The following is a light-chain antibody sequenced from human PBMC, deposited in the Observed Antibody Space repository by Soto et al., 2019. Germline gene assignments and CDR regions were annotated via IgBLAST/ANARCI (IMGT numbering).Light chain of an antibody. CDR2: KSS. Sequence: DIQMTQSPSTLSAAGGDRVTITCRASQSIDNCLAWYQQKPGQAPKLLISKSSSLQSGASLRFSGHGSGTEFTLTCTSLQPDDLATYYCQQYNRPMYTFGQGTKLE. V-gene: IGKV1-5*03. CDR1: QSIDNC. J-gene: IGKJ2*01. CDR3: QQYNRPMYT.